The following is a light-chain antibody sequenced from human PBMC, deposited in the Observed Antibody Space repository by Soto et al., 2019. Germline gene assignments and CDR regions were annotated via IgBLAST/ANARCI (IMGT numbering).Light chain of an antibody. J-gene: IGLJ3*02. CDR2: DTN. Sequence: QAVVTQEPSLTVSPGGTVTLTCGSSTGTVTSGHYPYWFQQKPGQAPRTLMYDTNNKHSWTPARFSGSLLGGKAALTLSGAQPEDEAEYSCSLYYSGAWVFGGGTKLTVL. CDR1: TGTVTSGHY. V-gene: IGLV7-46*01. CDR3: SLYYSGAWV.